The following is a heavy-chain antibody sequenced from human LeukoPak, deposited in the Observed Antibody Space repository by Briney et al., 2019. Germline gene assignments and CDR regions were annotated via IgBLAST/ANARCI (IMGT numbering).Heavy chain of an antibody. V-gene: IGHV4-4*07. CDR1: GGSISSYY. CDR3: ARAEYYYDSSGYYQYDY. CDR2: IYTSGST. Sequence: PSETLSLTCTVSGGSISSYYWSWIRQPAGKGLEWIGRIYTSGSTNYNPSLKSRVTMSVDTSKNQFSLKLSSVTAADTAVYYCARAEYYYDSSGYYQYDYWGQGTLVTVSS. D-gene: IGHD3-22*01. J-gene: IGHJ4*02.